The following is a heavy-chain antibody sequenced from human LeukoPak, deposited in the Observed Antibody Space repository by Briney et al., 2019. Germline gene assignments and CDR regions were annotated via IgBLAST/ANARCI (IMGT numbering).Heavy chain of an antibody. D-gene: IGHD1-26*01. V-gene: IGHV1-2*02. CDR3: ARAMGSYYPYYFDY. J-gene: IGHJ4*02. CDR1: GYTFTGYY. CDR2: INPNSGGT. Sequence: GASVKVSCKASGYTFTGYYMHWVRQAPGQGLEWMGWINPNSGGTNYAQKFQGRVTMTRDTSISTAYMELSRLRSDDTAVYYCARAMGSYYPYYFDYWGQGTLVTVSS.